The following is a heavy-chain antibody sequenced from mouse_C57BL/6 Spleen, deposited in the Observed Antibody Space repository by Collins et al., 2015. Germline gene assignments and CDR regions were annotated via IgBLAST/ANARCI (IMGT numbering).Heavy chain of an antibody. CDR2: INTYSGVP. CDR1: GYTFTTYG. D-gene: IGHD2-1*01. CDR3: ASFYGNYSWFAY. Sequence: QIQLVQSGPELKKPGETVKISCKASGYTFTTYGMSWVKQAPGKGLKWMGWINTYSGVPTYADDFKGRFAFSLETSASTAYLQINNLKNEDTATYFCASFYGNYSWFAYWGQGTLVTVSA. J-gene: IGHJ3*01. V-gene: IGHV9-3*01.